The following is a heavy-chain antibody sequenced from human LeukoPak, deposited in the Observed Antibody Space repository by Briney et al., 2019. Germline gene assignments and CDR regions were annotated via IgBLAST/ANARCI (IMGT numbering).Heavy chain of an antibody. J-gene: IGHJ4*02. D-gene: IGHD6-6*01. CDR3: AKRKYSSYPGGPDY. V-gene: IGHV3-30*18. Sequence: GGSLRLSCAASGFTFSTYAMHWVRQAPGKGLEWVAVISYDGRNKFYADSVRGRFTISRDNSKNTLYLQMNSLRAEDTAVYYCAKRKYSSYPGGPDYWGQGTLVTVSS. CDR1: GFTFSTYA. CDR2: ISYDGRNK.